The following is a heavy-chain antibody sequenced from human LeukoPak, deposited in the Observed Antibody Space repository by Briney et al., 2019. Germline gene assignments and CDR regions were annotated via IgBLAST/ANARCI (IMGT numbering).Heavy chain of an antibody. J-gene: IGHJ4*02. CDR3: SRSLVGLPFDY. CDR2: IKNQAHTYTT. V-gene: IGHV3-72*01. Sequence: GGSLRLSCAASGFTFRDHYMDWVRQAPGTGLEWIGRIKNQAHTYTTEYAASVKGRLTISRDDSKTSVYLQMNSLKIDNTAVYYCSRSLVGLPFDYWGQGTLVTVSS. CDR1: GFTFRDHY. D-gene: IGHD3/OR15-3a*01.